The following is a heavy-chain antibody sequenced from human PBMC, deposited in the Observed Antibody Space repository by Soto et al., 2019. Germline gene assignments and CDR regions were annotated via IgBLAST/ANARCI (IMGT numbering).Heavy chain of an antibody. V-gene: IGHV3-23*01. CDR1: GLPFSTSA. D-gene: IGHD1-26*01. Sequence: PXGSLRLSCVASGLPFSTSAMNWVRQAPGKGLEWVSIISATSDAAYYAESVKGRFTSSRDNSKNTLYLQMNSLRPEDTAVYYCGKYSGSYPVYNGMTVWGQGTTVTVSS. J-gene: IGHJ6*02. CDR2: ISATSDAA. CDR3: GKYSGSYPVYNGMTV.